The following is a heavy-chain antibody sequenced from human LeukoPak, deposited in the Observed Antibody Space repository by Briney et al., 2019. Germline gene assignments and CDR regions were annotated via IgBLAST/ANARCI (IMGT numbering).Heavy chain of an antibody. CDR3: ARQTGSGLFILP. J-gene: IGHJ4*02. CDR2: IYYTGNT. V-gene: IGHV4-39*01. CDR1: GVSISSSYSY. Sequence: PSETLSLTCTVSGVSISSSYSYWGWIRQPPGMGLEWIGSIYYTGNTYYNASLKSQVSISIDTSKNQFSLKLTSVTAADTVVYYCARQTGSGLFILPGGQGTMVTVSS. D-gene: IGHD3/OR15-3a*01.